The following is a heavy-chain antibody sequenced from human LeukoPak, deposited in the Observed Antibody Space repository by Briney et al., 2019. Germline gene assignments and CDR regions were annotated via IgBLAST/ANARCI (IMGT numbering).Heavy chain of an antibody. V-gene: IGHV1-24*01. CDR1: GYTLTELS. Sequence: ASVKVSCKVSGYTLTELSMHWVRQAPGKGLEWMGGFDPEDGETIYAQKFQGRVTMTEDTSTDTAYMELSSLRSEDTAVYYCALTPLYCSGTSCRYYYYGMDVWGQGTTVTVSS. D-gene: IGHD2-2*01. J-gene: IGHJ6*02. CDR2: FDPEDGET. CDR3: ALTPLYCSGTSCRYYYYGMDV.